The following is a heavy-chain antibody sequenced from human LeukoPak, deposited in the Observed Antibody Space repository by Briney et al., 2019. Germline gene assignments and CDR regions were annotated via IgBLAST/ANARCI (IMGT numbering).Heavy chain of an antibody. D-gene: IGHD6-19*01. CDR2: IYPRDGST. J-gene: IGHJ5*02. CDR3: ARGRIAVAGTNWFDP. V-gene: IGHV1-46*01. CDR1: GYTFTSNY. Sequence: ASVKVSCKASGYTFTSNYIHWVRQAPGQGLEWMGMIYPRDGSTSYAQKFQGRVTITADESTSTAYMELSSLRSEDTAVYYCARGRIAVAGTNWFDPWGQGTLVTVSS.